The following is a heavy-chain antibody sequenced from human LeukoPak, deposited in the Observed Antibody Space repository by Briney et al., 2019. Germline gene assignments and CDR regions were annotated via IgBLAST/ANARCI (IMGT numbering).Heavy chain of an antibody. D-gene: IGHD4-17*01. CDR3: AKDPDYGDYGIEYFQH. CDR1: GFTFSSYA. J-gene: IGHJ1*01. V-gene: IGHV3-23*01. Sequence: GGSLRLSCAASGFTFSSYAMSWVRQAPGKGLEWVSAISGSGGSTYYADSVKGRFTISRDNSKNTLYLQMNSLRAEDTAVYYCAKDPDYGDYGIEYFQHWGQGTLVTVSS. CDR2: ISGSGGST.